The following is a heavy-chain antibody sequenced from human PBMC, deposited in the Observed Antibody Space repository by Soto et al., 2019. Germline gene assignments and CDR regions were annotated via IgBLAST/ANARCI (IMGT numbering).Heavy chain of an antibody. J-gene: IGHJ4*02. CDR3: ARDVDTPNGFGVVIMPAY. V-gene: IGHV3-33*01. CDR2: IWYDGSNK. D-gene: IGHD3-3*01. CDR1: GFTFSSYG. Sequence: GGSLRLSCAASGFTFSSYGMHWVRQAPGKGLEWVAVIWYDGSNKYYVDSVKGRFTISRDNSKNTLYLQMNSLRAEDTAVYYCARDVDTPNGFGVVIMPAYWGQGTLVTVSS.